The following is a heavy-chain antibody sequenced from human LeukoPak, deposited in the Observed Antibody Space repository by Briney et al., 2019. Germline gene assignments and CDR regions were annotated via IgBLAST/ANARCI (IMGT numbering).Heavy chain of an antibody. J-gene: IGHJ5*02. CDR3: ARGPPGGYSTNWFDP. Sequence: PGGSLRLSCAASGFTFSSYSMNRVRQAPGKGLEWVSSISSSSSYIYYADSVKGRFTISRDNAKNSLYLQMNSLRAEDTAVYYCARGPPGGYSTNWFDPWGQGTLVTVSS. D-gene: IGHD3-3*01. V-gene: IGHV3-21*01. CDR1: GFTFSSYS. CDR2: ISSSSSYI.